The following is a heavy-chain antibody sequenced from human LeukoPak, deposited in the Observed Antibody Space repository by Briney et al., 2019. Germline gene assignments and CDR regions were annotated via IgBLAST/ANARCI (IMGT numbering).Heavy chain of an antibody. V-gene: IGHV3-33*01. CDR3: VRDRNNNYFDY. CDR2: IWPGGTRS. D-gene: IGHD1-14*01. Sequence: PGRSLKLSCTASRFAFGIYGMRWVRQEPGKGLEWVAFIWPGGTRSFYADSVKGRFTISRDDSNNTVYLHMSSLKAEDTALYYCVRDRNNNYFDYWGQGTLLTVSS. J-gene: IGHJ4*02. CDR1: RFAFGIYG.